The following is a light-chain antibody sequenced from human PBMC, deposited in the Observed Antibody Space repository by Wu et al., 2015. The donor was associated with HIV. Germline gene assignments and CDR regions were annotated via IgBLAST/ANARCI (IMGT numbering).Light chain of an antibody. J-gene: IGKJ5*01. Sequence: EIVLSQSLGTLSLSPGERATVSCRASQHIDSRSLAWYQQRLGQAPRLLISAASNRAAGIPDRFNGSGSGTDFILTISRLEPEDSAVYFCQQXGGSPPVTFGQGTRLEIK. CDR2: AAS. CDR1: QHIDSRS. CDR3: QQXGGSPPVT. V-gene: IGKV3-20*01.